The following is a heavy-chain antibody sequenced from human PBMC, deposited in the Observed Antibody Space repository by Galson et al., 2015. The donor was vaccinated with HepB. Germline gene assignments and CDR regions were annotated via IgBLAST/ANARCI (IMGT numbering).Heavy chain of an antibody. D-gene: IGHD2-21*02. V-gene: IGHV3-30*06. J-gene: IGHJ3*01. CDR1: AFAFGAYA. CDR3: ATVGWVMTPGFDV. Sequence: SLRLSCAASAFAFGAYAMHWARQTPGKGLESVAYVSHDGTKKPQAGSVQGRFTVSRDNSKDTLFLQMNSLRSDDTALYYCATVGWVMTPGFDVWGRGAMVTVSS. CDR2: VSHDGTKK.